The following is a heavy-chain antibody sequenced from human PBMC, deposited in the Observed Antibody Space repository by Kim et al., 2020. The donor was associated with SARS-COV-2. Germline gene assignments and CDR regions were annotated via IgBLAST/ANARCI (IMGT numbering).Heavy chain of an antibody. CDR2: INAGNGNT. Sequence: ASVKVSCKASGYTFTSYAMHWVRQAPGQRLEWMGWINAGNGNTKYSQKFQGRVTITRDTSASTAYMELSSLRSEDTAVYYCARFRPITMRAFDIWGQGTMVTVSS. V-gene: IGHV1-3*01. CDR3: ARFRPITMRAFDI. D-gene: IGHD3-10*01. CDR1: GYTFTSYA. J-gene: IGHJ3*02.